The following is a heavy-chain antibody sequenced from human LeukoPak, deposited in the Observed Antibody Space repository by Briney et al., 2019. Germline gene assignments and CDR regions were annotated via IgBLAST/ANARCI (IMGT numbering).Heavy chain of an antibody. CDR3: AGVDCSSTSCPGGGYYYMDV. V-gene: IGHV1-69*05. Sequence: SVKVSCKASGGTFSSYAISWVRQAPGQGLEWMGGIIPIFGTANYAQKFQGRATITTDESTSTAYMELSSLRSEDTAVYYCAGVDCSSTSCPGGGYYYMDVWGKGTTVTVSS. CDR1: GGTFSSYA. D-gene: IGHD2-2*01. J-gene: IGHJ6*03. CDR2: IIPIFGTA.